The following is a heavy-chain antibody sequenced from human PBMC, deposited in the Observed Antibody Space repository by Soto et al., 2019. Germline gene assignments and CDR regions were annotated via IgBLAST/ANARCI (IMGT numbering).Heavy chain of an antibody. Sequence: EVQVVESGGGLVQPGGSLRLSCAASGFTVSNNYMSWVRQAPGKGLEWVSVIYSGGRTYYADSVKGRFTISRDNSKITVYLQVNSVRAEDTAVYYCARDQGTGRYNDGQGSGWGEGTLVTVSS. J-gene: IGHJ4*02. V-gene: IGHV3-66*01. D-gene: IGHD3-22*01. CDR2: IYSGGRT. CDR3: ARDQGTGRYNDGQGSG. CDR1: GFTVSNNY.